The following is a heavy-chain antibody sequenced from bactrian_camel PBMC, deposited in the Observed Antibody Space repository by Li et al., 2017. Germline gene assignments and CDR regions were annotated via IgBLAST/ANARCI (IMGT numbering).Heavy chain of an antibody. J-gene: IGHJ6*01. V-gene: IGHV3S53*01. CDR1: GYSDSTYY. D-gene: IGHD2*01. CDR2: IDRNGRA. Sequence: HVQLVESGGGTVQAGGSLRLTCVASGYSDSTYYMGWFRQAPGKEREGVGTIDRNGRAEYMAPAKGRSTLSRDNAKHTVYLQMNDLKPEDTAMYHCAASRFLSSIGHNAWGPGTQVTVS. CDR3: AASRFLSSIGHNA.